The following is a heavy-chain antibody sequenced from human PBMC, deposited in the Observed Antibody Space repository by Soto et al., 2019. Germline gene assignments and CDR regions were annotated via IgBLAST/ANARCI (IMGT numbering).Heavy chain of an antibody. CDR3: ARDFSMVIVAPGY. D-gene: IGHD5-12*01. V-gene: IGHV3-33*08. Sequence: PGGSLRLSCLGSGFHFRSYPIHWFRQAPGKGLEWVGFIWYDGSNTFYAESVKGRFTISRDNSKNTVYLQINALRAEDTAVYYCARDFSMVIVAPGYWGQGTLVTVSS. CDR1: GFHFRSYP. CDR2: IWYDGSNT. J-gene: IGHJ4*02.